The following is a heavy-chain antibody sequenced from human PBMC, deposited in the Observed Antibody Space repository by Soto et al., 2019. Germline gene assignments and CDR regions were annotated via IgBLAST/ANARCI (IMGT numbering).Heavy chain of an antibody. Sequence: ASVKVSCKASGYTFASYDSNWVRQATGQGLEWMGWMNPNSGNTGYAQKFQGRVTMTRNTSISTAYMELSSLRSEDTAVYYCARGADSSGWYNRFDGMDVWGQGTTVTVSS. CDR1: GYTFASYD. CDR2: MNPNSGNT. J-gene: IGHJ6*02. V-gene: IGHV1-8*01. CDR3: ARGADSSGWYNRFDGMDV. D-gene: IGHD6-19*01.